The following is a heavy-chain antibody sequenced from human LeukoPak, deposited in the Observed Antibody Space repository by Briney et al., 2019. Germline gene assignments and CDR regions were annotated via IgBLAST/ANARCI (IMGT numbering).Heavy chain of an antibody. CDR3: ARSGYAFGYHYFDL. J-gene: IGHJ4*02. CDR2: ISTSNGNT. V-gene: IGHV1-18*01. CDR1: GYFFTNYG. Sequence: GASVKVSCKASGYFFTNYGFSWVRQAPGQGPEWMGWISTSNGNTNYAQKFQGRVTLTRDTSASTAYMDLRSLRSDDTAVYFCARSGYAFGYHYFDLWGQGTLVTVSS. D-gene: IGHD2-15*01.